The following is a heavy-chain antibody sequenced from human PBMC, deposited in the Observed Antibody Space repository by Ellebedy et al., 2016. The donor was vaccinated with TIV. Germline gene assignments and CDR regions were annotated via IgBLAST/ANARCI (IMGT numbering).Heavy chain of an antibody. J-gene: IGHJ6*02. Sequence: SETLSLXCTVSGGSVSSGSYYWSWIRQPPGKGLEWIGYIYYSGSTNYNPSLKSRVTISVDTSKNQFSLKLSSVTAADTAVYYCAREGFKGDYCSGGSCYHYYYGMDVWGQGTTVTVSS. D-gene: IGHD2-15*01. CDR1: GGSVSSGSYY. CDR3: AREGFKGDYCSGGSCYHYYYGMDV. V-gene: IGHV4-61*01. CDR2: IYYSGST.